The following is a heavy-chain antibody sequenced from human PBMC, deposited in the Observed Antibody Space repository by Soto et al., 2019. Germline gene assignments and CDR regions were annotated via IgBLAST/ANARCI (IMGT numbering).Heavy chain of an antibody. D-gene: IGHD3-3*01. J-gene: IGHJ6*03. Sequence: QVQLVESEGGWVKPGGSLRLSCAASGFTFSDYYMSWIRQAPGKGLEWVSYISSSGSTIYYADSVKGRFTISRDNAKNSLYLQMNSLRAEDTAVYYCASMYRILDGNYMDVWGKGTTVTVSS. V-gene: IGHV3-11*01. CDR3: ASMYRILDGNYMDV. CDR1: GFTFSDYY. CDR2: ISSSGSTI.